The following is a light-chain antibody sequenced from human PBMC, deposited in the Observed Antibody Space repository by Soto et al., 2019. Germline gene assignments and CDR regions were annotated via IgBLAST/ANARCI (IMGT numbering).Light chain of an antibody. CDR2: DAS. J-gene: IGKJ1*01. CDR1: HKINRW. CDR3: QEYNSYSGT. V-gene: IGKV1-5*01. Sequence: DIQMTQSPSIMSASVGDRVTITCRASHKINRWLAWYQQKPGKAPKLLIYDASRLESGVPSRFGGSGSGTEFTLSISSLQPDDFAIYYCQEYNSYSGTFGPGTKVEIK.